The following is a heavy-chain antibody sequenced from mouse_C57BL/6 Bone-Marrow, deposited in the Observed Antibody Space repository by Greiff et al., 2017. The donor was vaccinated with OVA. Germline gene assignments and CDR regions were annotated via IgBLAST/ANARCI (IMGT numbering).Heavy chain of an antibody. CDR2: IYPGGGYT. Sequence: QVQLQQSGAELVRPGTSVTMSCKASGYTFTNYWIGWAKQRPGHGLEWIGDIYPGGGYTNYNEKFKGKATLTADKSSSTAYMQFSSLTSEDSAIYYGARSYYYGSSYGGYAMDYWGQGTSVTVSS. V-gene: IGHV1-63*01. CDR3: ARSYYYGSSYGGYAMDY. D-gene: IGHD1-1*01. CDR1: GYTFTNYW. J-gene: IGHJ4*01.